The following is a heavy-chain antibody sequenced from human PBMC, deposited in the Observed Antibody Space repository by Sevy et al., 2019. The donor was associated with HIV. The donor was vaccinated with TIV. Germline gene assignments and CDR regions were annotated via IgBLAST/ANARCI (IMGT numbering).Heavy chain of an antibody. CDR3: ARGRTIFGVVTTYNWFDP. Sequence: SETLSLTCAVYGGSFSGYYWSWIRQPPGKGLEWMGEINHSGSTNYNPSLKSRVTISVDTSKNQFSLKLSSVTAADTAVYYCARGRTIFGVVTTYNWFDPWGQGTLVTVSS. CDR1: GGSFSGYY. V-gene: IGHV4-34*01. D-gene: IGHD3-3*01. CDR2: INHSGST. J-gene: IGHJ5*02.